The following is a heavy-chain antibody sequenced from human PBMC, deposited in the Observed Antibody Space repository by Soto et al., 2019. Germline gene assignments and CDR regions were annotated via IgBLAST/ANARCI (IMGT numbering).Heavy chain of an antibody. CDR2: ISSSSSYI. J-gene: IGHJ4*02. Sequence: GGSLRLSCAASGFTFSSYSMNWVRQAPGKGLEWVSSISSSSSYIYYADSVKGRFTISRDNAKNSLYLQMNSLRAEDTAVYYCARDTIFGSGSYIDYWGQGTLVTVSS. V-gene: IGHV3-21*01. D-gene: IGHD3-10*01. CDR3: ARDTIFGSGSYIDY. CDR1: GFTFSSYS.